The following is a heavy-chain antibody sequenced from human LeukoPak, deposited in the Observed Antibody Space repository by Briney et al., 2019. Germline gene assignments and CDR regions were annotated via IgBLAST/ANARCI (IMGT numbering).Heavy chain of an antibody. J-gene: IGHJ6*03. CDR1: EFTFSTFS. Sequence: QPGGSLRLSCAASEFTFSTFSMSWVRQAPGKGLEWVSTISGSGGSTYYADSVKGRFTISRDNSKNTLFLQMNSLRAEDTAVYYWAGGGFGEAYYYYYYMDVWGKGTTVTVSS. V-gene: IGHV3-23*01. CDR2: ISGSGGST. CDR3: AGGGFGEAYYYYYYMDV. D-gene: IGHD3-10*01.